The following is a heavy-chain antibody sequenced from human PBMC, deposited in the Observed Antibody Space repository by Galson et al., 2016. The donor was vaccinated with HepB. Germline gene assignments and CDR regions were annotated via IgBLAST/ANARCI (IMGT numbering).Heavy chain of an antibody. D-gene: IGHD3-10*01. CDR3: ARTYYGIMEHPDD. CDR2: IYHTGST. Sequence: SETLSLTCAVSGGSITTTNWWSWVRQPPGKGLEWIGEIYHTGSTNYSPSLKSRVTISVDKSKNHFSLKLTSVTAADTAVYYCARTYYGIMEHPDDWGQGALVTLSS. CDR1: GGSITTTNW. J-gene: IGHJ4*02. V-gene: IGHV4-4*02.